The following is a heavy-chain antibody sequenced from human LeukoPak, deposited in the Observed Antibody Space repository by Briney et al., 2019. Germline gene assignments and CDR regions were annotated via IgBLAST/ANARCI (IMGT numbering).Heavy chain of an antibody. Sequence: SETLSLTCTVSGGSISRYYWSWIRQPPGKGLEWIGYIYYSGSTNYNPSLKSRVTISVDTSKNQFSLKLSSVTAADTAVYYCARVCSGGSCYGWFDPWGRGTLVTVSS. V-gene: IGHV4-59*01. D-gene: IGHD2-15*01. CDR1: GGSISRYY. CDR2: IYYSGST. CDR3: ARVCSGGSCYGWFDP. J-gene: IGHJ5*02.